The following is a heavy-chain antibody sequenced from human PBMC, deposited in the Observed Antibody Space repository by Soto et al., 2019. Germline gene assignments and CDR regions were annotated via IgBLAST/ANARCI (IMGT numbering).Heavy chain of an antibody. CDR2: IYYSGTT. Sequence: SETLSLTCAVSGGSISSGGCSRSCIRQPPGKGLEWIGYIYYSGTTYYNPSLKSRVTMSVDTSKNQFSLKLTSVTAVDTAVYYCARREIQGPIDNWGQGTLVTVSS. D-gene: IGHD1-26*01. CDR1: GGSISSGGCS. J-gene: IGHJ4*02. V-gene: IGHV4-30-2*01. CDR3: ARREIQGPIDN.